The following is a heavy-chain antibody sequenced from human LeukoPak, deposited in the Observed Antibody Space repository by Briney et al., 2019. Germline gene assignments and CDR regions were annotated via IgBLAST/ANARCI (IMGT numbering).Heavy chain of an antibody. J-gene: IGHJ3*02. Sequence: GGSLRLSCAASGFTFSSYAMSWVRQAPGKGLEWVSAISGSGGSTYYADSVKGRFTISRDNSKNTLYLQMNSLRAEDTAVYYCAKENGDYDSSGPGDAFDIWGQGTMVTVSS. D-gene: IGHD3-22*01. CDR2: ISGSGGST. CDR1: GFTFSSYA. V-gene: IGHV3-23*01. CDR3: AKENGDYDSSGPGDAFDI.